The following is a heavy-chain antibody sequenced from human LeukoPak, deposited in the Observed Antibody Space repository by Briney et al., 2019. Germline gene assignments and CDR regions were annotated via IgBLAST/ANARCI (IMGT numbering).Heavy chain of an antibody. CDR2: INPSGGST. D-gene: IGHD5-24*01. Sequence: ASVKVSCKASGYTFTIYFMHWVRQAPGQGLEWMGIINPSGGSTSYAQKFQGRVTITADTSTSTAYMELSSLRSEDTAVYYCARAGWLQYYYFDYWGQGTLVTVSS. CDR3: ARAGWLQYYYFDY. J-gene: IGHJ4*02. V-gene: IGHV1-46*01. CDR1: GYTFTIYF.